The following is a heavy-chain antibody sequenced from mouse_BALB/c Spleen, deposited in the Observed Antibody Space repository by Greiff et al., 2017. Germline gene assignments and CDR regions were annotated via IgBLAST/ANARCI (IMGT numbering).Heavy chain of an antibody. CDR1: GYSITSDYA. V-gene: IGHV3-2*02. CDR3: AREGITTADWYFDV. D-gene: IGHD1-2*01. J-gene: IGHJ1*01. Sequence: EVKLLESGPGLVKPSQSLSLTCTVTGYSITSDYAWNWIRQFPGNKLEWMGYISYSGSTSYNPSLKSRISITRDTSKNQFFLQLNSVTTEDTATYYCAREGITTADWYFDVWGAGTTVTVSS. CDR2: ISYSGST.